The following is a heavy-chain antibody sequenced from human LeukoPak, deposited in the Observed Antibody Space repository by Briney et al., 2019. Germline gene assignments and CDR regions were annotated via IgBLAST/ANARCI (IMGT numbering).Heavy chain of an antibody. J-gene: IGHJ4*02. D-gene: IGHD2-21*02. V-gene: IGHV4-59*01. CDR2: IYNTGST. CDR3: ARERLVTFDY. CDR1: GVSISSYY. Sequence: SETLSLTCTVSGVSISSYYWSWIRQPRGKGLEWIGYIYNTGSTNYNPSLKSRVTISMDTSKNQFSLKLSSVTAADTAVYYCARERLVTFDYWGQGTLVTVSS.